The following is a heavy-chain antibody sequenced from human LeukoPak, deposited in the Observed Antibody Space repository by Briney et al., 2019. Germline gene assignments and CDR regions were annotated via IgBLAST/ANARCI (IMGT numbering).Heavy chain of an antibody. D-gene: IGHD4-23*01. V-gene: IGHV4-31*03. CDR1: GGSISNGDHY. J-gene: IGHJ4*02. CDR2: IYYSGST. Sequence: PSETLSLTCTVSGGSISNGDHYWSWIRQHPGKGLEWIGHIYYSGSTYYNPSLKSRVTISVDTSKNEFSLSLSSVTAADTAVYYCARDARWSRKGSAVDYWGQGTLVTVSS. CDR3: ARDARWSRKGSAVDY.